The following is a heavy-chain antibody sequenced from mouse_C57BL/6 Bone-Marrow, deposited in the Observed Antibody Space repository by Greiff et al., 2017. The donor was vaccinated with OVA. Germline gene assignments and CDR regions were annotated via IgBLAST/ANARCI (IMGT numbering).Heavy chain of an antibody. CDR1: GYTFTSYW. CDR3: ARRDGSSYNWYFDV. V-gene: IGHV1-69*01. D-gene: IGHD1-1*01. Sequence: VQLQQSGAELVMPGASVKLSCKASGYTFTSYWMHWVKQRPGQGLEWIGEIDPSDSYTNYNQKFKGKSTLTVDKSSSTAYMQLSSLTSEDSAVYYCARRDGSSYNWYFDVWGTGTTVTVSS. CDR2: IDPSDSYT. J-gene: IGHJ1*03.